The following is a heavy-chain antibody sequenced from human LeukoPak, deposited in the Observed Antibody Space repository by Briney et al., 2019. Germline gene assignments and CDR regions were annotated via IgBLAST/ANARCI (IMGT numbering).Heavy chain of an antibody. J-gene: IGHJ4*02. D-gene: IGHD4-17*01. Sequence: PGGSLRLSCAASGFAFSTYPVHWVRQAPGKGLEWVAVISYDGSNKYCADSVKGRFTISRDNSKNTLYLQMNSLRAEDTAIYYCASRHYDFGYYWGQGTLVTVSS. CDR3: ASRHYDFGYY. V-gene: IGHV3-30*04. CDR2: ISYDGSNK. CDR1: GFAFSTYP.